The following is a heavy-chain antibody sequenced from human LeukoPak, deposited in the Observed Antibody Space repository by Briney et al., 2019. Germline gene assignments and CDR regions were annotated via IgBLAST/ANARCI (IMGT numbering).Heavy chain of an antibody. D-gene: IGHD3-16*01. V-gene: IGHV1-18*01. CDR2: ISAYNGNT. J-gene: IGHJ4*02. Sequence: ASVTVSFTASGYTFTSYGISWVRQAPGQGLEWMGWISAYNGNTNYAQKLQGRVTMTTDTSTSTAYMELRSLRSDDTAVYYCARSWVGEVGLQNVDYWGQGTLVTVSS. CDR3: ARSWVGEVGLQNVDY. CDR1: GYTFTSYG.